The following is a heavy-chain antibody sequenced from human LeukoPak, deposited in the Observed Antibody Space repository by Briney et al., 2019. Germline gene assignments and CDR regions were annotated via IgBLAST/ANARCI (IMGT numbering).Heavy chain of an antibody. V-gene: IGHV4-30-2*01. Sequence: SQTLSLTCAVSGDSISSGAYSWSWIRQTPGRGLEWIGYIYRSGSTYYNPSLKSRVALSLDRSQNQFSLSVSSVTAADTAVYYCARRALAGYWSDPWGQGTLVTVSS. CDR1: GDSISSGAYS. CDR3: ARRALAGYWSDP. J-gene: IGHJ5*02. D-gene: IGHD6-19*01. CDR2: IYRSGST.